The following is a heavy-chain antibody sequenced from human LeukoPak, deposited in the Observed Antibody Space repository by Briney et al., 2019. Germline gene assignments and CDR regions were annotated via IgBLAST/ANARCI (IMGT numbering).Heavy chain of an antibody. CDR1: GFTFSSYA. CDR3: ANLYPRRRIDY. J-gene: IGHJ4*02. CDR2: ISGSGGST. D-gene: IGHD2-2*02. Sequence: GGSLKLSCAASGFTFSSYAMSWVRQAPGKGLEWVSAISGSGGSTYYADSVKGRFTISRDDSKNTLYLQMNSLRAEDTAVYYCANLYPRRRIDYWGQGTLVTVSS. V-gene: IGHV3-23*01.